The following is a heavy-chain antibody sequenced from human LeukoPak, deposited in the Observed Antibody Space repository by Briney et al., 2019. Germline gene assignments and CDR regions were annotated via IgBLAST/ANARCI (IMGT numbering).Heavy chain of an antibody. Sequence: SVKVSCKASGGTFSSYAISWVRQAPGQGLEWMGGIIPIFGTANYAQKLQGRVTMTTDTSTSTAYMELRSLRSDDTAVYYCARGRVTTPTYYFDYWGQGTLVTVSS. CDR3: ARGRVTTPTYYFDY. CDR2: IIPIFGTA. CDR1: GGTFSSYA. D-gene: IGHD1-14*01. J-gene: IGHJ4*02. V-gene: IGHV1-69*05.